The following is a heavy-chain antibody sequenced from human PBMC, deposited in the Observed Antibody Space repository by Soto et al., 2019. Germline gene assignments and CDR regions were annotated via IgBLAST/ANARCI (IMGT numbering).Heavy chain of an antibody. Sequence: GGSLRLSCAASGFTVSSNYMSWVRQAPGKGLEWVSVIYSGGSTYYADSVKGRFTISRDNSKNTLYLQLNSLRDDDAAMYYCAKDSGLPRFGTLIHALDLWGQGTMVTVSS. V-gene: IGHV3-53*01. CDR1: GFTVSSNY. CDR2: IYSGGST. D-gene: IGHD3-10*01. J-gene: IGHJ3*01. CDR3: AKDSGLPRFGTLIHALDL.